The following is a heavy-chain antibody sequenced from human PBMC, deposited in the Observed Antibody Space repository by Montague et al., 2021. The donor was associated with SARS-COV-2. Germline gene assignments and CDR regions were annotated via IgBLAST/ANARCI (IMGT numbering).Heavy chain of an antibody. CDR1: GGSFSGFY. V-gene: IGHV4-34*01. D-gene: IGHD6-13*01. J-gene: IGHJ6*02. Sequence: SETLSLTCAVYGGSFSGFYWSWIRQPPGKGLEWIGEINHSGSTNYNPSLKSRVTISVDTSKNQFSLKLSSVTAADTAVYYRARWRPSSSWLYYCYYGMDVWGQGTTGTVSS. CDR2: INHSGST. CDR3: ARWRPSSSWLYYCYYGMDV.